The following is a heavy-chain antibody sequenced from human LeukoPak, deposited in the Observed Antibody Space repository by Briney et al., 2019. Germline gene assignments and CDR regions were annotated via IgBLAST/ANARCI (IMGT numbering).Heavy chain of an antibody. CDR3: AKAAYYYGMDV. CDR1: GFTFDDYT. V-gene: IGHV3-43*01. J-gene: IGHJ6*02. CDR2: ITWDGGST. Sequence: GGSLRLYCAASGFTFDDYTMHWVRQAPGKGLEWVSLITWDGGSTYYADSVKGRFTISRDNSKNSLYLQMNSLRTEDTALYYCAKAAYYYGMDVWGQGTTVTVSS.